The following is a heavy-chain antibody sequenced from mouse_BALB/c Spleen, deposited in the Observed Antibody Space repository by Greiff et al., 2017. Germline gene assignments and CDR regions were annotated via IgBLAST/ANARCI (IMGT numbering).Heavy chain of an antibody. V-gene: IGHV3-2*02. D-gene: IGHD1-1*01. CDR1: GYSITSDYA. CDR3: ARGITPYWYFDV. J-gene: IGHJ1*01. Sequence: EVKLMESGPGLVKPSQSLSLTCTVTGYSITSDYAWNWIRQFPGNKLEWMGYISYSGSTSYNPSLKSRISITRDTSKNQFFLQLNSVTTEDTATYYCARGITPYWYFDVWGAGTTVTVSS. CDR2: ISYSGST.